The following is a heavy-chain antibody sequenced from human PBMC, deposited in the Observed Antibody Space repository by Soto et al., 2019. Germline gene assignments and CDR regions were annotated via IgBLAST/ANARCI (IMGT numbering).Heavy chain of an antibody. J-gene: IGHJ4*02. V-gene: IGHV4-31*03. CDR3: ARTDSSGYYYFDY. CDR2: IYYSGST. Sequence: SETLSLTCTVSGGSIRSGVYYWSWIRQHPGKGLEWIGYIYYSGSTYYNPSLKSRVTISVDTSKNQFSLKLSSVTAADTAVYYCARTDSSGYYYFDYWGQGTLVTVSS. D-gene: IGHD3-22*01. CDR1: GGSIRSGVYY.